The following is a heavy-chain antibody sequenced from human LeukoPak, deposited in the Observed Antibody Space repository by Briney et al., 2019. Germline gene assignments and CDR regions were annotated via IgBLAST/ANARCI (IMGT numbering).Heavy chain of an antibody. Sequence: PSETLSLTCTVSGDSIISYYWSWIRQPPGKGLGWIGYLYYSGSNNYNPSLKGRVTISVDMSKKQFSLKLSSVTAADTAVYYCARFRGSAKGDYWGQGTLVTVSS. CDR3: ARFRGSAKGDY. D-gene: IGHD3-10*01. V-gene: IGHV4-59*01. J-gene: IGHJ4*02. CDR2: LYYSGSN. CDR1: GDSIISYY.